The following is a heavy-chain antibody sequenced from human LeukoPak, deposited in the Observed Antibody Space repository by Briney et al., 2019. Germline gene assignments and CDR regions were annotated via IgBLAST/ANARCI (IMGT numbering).Heavy chain of an antibody. J-gene: IGHJ4*02. V-gene: IGHV3-66*01. D-gene: IGHD3-3*01. CDR3: ARDGRGYYKSGYYFDY. Sequence: GGSLRLXCAASGVTVSSNYMRWVRQAPGKGLEWVSVIYSGGSTYYADSVKGRFTISRENAKNSLYLQMNSLRAEDTAVYYCARDGRGYYKSGYYFDYWGQGTLVTVSS. CDR1: GVTVSSNY. CDR2: IYSGGST.